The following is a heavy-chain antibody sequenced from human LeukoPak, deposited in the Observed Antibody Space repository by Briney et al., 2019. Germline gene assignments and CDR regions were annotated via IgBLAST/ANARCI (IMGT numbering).Heavy chain of an antibody. D-gene: IGHD3-22*01. V-gene: IGHV4-39*07. CDR1: GGSISSSSYY. Sequence: SETLSLTCTVSGGSISSSSYYWGWIRQPPGKGLEWIGSIYYSGSTYYNPSLKSRVTISVDTSKNQFSLKLSSVTAADTAVYYCASNHQYYYDSSGYYLSGWFDPWGQGTLVTVSS. J-gene: IGHJ5*02. CDR3: ASNHQYYYDSSGYYLSGWFDP. CDR2: IYYSGST.